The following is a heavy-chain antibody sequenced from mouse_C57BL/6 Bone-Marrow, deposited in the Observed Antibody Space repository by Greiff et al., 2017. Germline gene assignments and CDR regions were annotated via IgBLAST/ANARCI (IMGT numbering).Heavy chain of an antibody. Sequence: EVKLQESGAELVRPGASVKLSCTASGFNIKDDYMHWVQQRPEQGLEWIGWIDPENGDTEYASKFQGKATITADTSSNTAYLQLSSLTSEDTAVYYCTTWNLLLRYLDDWGQGTTLTVSS. CDR3: TTWNLLLRYLDD. J-gene: IGHJ2*01. CDR1: GFNIKDDY. D-gene: IGHD1-1*01. CDR2: IDPENGDT. V-gene: IGHV14-4*01.